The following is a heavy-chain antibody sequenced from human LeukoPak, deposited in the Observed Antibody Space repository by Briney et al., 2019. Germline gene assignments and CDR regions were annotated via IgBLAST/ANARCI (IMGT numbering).Heavy chain of an antibody. CDR2: INPSGGST. CDR1: GYTFASYY. J-gene: IGHJ5*02. V-gene: IGHV1-46*01. D-gene: IGHD6-13*01. Sequence: GASVKVSCKASGYTFASYYMHWVRQAPGQALEWMGIINPSGGSTSYAQKFQGRVTMTRDTSTSTVYMELSSLRSEDTAVYYCARDVIDSSGSWYRRWFDPWGQGTLVTVSS. CDR3: ARDVIDSSGSWYRRWFDP.